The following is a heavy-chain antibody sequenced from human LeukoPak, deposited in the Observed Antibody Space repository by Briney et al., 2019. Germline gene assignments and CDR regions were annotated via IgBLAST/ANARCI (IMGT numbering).Heavy chain of an antibody. D-gene: IGHD1-26*01. CDR3: ATGHGGSYDY. CDR1: GGSISSHY. CDR2: IYYTGST. Sequence: SETLSLTCTVSGGSISSHYWSWIRQPPGKGLEWIGYIYYTGSTNYNPSLESRVTMSVDTSKNQFSLKLSSVTAADTAVYYCATGHGGSYDYWGQGTLVTVSS. V-gene: IGHV4-59*11. J-gene: IGHJ4*02.